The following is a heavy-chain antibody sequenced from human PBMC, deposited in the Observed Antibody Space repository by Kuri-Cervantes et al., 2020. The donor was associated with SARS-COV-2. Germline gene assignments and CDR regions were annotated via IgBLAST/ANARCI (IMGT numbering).Heavy chain of an antibody. CDR1: GFTFRSYG. Sequence: GGSLRLSCAASGFTFRSYGMHWVRQAPGKGLEWVAVIWYDGSNKYYADSVKGRFTISRDNSKNTLYLQMNSLRAEDTAVYYCAKGDIGNWGIDYWGQGTLVTVSS. V-gene: IGHV3-33*06. J-gene: IGHJ4*02. CDR2: IWYDGSNK. D-gene: IGHD3-16*01. CDR3: AKGDIGNWGIDY.